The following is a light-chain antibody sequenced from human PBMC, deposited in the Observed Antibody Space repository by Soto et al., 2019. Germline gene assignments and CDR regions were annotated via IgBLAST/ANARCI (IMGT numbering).Light chain of an antibody. CDR1: SGHSSYI. Sequence: QPVLTQSSSASASLGSSVKLTCTLSSGHSSYIIAWHQQQPGKAPRYLMKLEGSGSYNKGSGVPDRFSGSSSGADRYLTIANLQSADEADYYCETWDSNIVVFGGGTKLTVL. CDR2: LEGSGSY. J-gene: IGLJ2*01. CDR3: ETWDSNIVV. V-gene: IGLV4-60*03.